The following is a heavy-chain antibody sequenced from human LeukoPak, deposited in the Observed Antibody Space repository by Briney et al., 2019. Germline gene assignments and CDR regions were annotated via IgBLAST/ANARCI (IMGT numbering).Heavy chain of an antibody. CDR1: GFTFTSYA. CDR2: ISGSGGST. J-gene: IGHJ4*02. V-gene: IGHV3-23*01. CDR3: AKEKVDSSGYYYVDY. Sequence: PGGSLGLSCAASGFTFTSYAMSWVRQAPGKGLEWVSVISGSGGSTYYADSVKGRFTISRDNSKNTLYLQMNSLRAEDTAVYYCAKEKVDSSGYYYVDYWGQGTLVTVSS. D-gene: IGHD3-22*01.